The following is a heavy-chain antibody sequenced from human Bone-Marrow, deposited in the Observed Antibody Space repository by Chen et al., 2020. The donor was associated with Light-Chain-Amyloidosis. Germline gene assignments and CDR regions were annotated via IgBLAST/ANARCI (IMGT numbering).Heavy chain of an antibody. CDR3: ATRYCSGGSCYSPYFEY. V-gene: IGHV3-23*01. J-gene: IGHJ4*02. CDR1: GITFSSYA. D-gene: IGHD2-15*01. Sequence: EVQLLESGGGLVQPGGSLRLSCVASGITFSSYAMNWVRQAPGKGLERVSSDSGTIIITYYTDSVKGRFTTSRDNSKNTVYLQMSSLRADDTAVYYCATRYCSGGSCYSPYFEYWGQGTLVTVSS. CDR2: DSGTIIIT.